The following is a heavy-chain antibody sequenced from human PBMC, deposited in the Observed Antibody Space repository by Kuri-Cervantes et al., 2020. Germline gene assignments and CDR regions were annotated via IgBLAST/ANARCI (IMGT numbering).Heavy chain of an antibody. CDR1: GFTFSSYS. J-gene: IGHJ4*02. CDR2: IKQDGSEK. Sequence: GESLKISCAASGFTFSSYSMNWVRQALGKGLEWVANIKQDGSEKYYVDSVKGRFTISRDNVQNSLYLQMNSLRADDTAVYYCAREGFYYERSDYRTDLDYWGQGTLVTVSS. V-gene: IGHV3-7*01. CDR3: AREGFYYERSDYRTDLDY. D-gene: IGHD3-22*01.